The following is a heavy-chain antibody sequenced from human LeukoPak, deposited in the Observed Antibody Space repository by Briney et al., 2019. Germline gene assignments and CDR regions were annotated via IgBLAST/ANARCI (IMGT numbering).Heavy chain of an antibody. Sequence: SGPTLVNPTQTLTLTCTFSGLSLSTSGVGVGWIRQAPGKALEWLALIYWDYDKRCSPSLKSRLTITRDTSKHHVFLIMTNVGPVDTATYYCAHRKGYCSGGNCYPHFDYWGQGTLVTVSS. CDR2: IYWDYDK. J-gene: IGHJ4*02. V-gene: IGHV2-5*02. CDR1: GLSLSTSGVG. D-gene: IGHD2-15*01. CDR3: AHRKGYCSGGNCYPHFDY.